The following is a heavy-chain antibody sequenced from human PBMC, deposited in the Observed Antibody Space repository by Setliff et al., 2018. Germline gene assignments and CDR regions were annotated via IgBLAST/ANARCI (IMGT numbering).Heavy chain of an antibody. CDR1: GDSISDASI. V-gene: IGHV4-38-2*02. CDR2: IHHSGKA. CDR3: ARGLEGEDYFYYMDV. D-gene: IGHD2-21*01. J-gene: IGHJ6*03. Sequence: PSETLSLTCTVSGDSISDASIMAWIRQPPGKGLEWIVNIHHSGKAYYNPSLKSRVTMSVDKSKNQFSLKLTSVTAADTAVYYCARGLEGEDYFYYMDVWGKGNTVTVSS.